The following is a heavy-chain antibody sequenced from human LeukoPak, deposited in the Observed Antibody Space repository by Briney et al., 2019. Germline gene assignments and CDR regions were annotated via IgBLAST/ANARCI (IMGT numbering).Heavy chain of an antibody. CDR1: GFTFSSYA. J-gene: IGHJ4*02. D-gene: IGHD3-22*01. CDR3: ARGEERLYYYDSSGYYRGPFDY. Sequence: GRSLRLSCAASGFTFSSYAMHWVRQAPGKGLEWVAVISYDGSNKYYADSVKGRFTISRDNSKNTLYLQMNSLRAEDTAVYYCARGEERLYYYDSSGYYRGPFDYWGQGTLVTVSS. CDR2: ISYDGSNK. V-gene: IGHV3-30-3*01.